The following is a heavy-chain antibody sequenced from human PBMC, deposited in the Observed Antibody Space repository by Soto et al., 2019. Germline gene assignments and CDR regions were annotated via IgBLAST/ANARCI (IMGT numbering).Heavy chain of an antibody. J-gene: IGHJ5*01. Sequence: EVQLVESGGGLIQPGGSLRLSCAAAGFTVSSNYMTWVRQAPGKGLEWLSVIYSGGSTYYADSVRGRFTISRDNSKNTLYLQMNSLGGEDTAVYYCARGFNWLDFWGQGSLVTVSS. V-gene: IGHV3-53*01. CDR2: IYSGGST. CDR1: GFTVSSNY. CDR3: ARGFNWLDF.